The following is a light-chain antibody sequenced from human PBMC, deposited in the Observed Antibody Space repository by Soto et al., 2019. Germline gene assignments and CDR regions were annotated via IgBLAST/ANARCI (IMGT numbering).Light chain of an antibody. J-gene: IGKJ2*01. CDR2: GAS. CDR3: QQHGTSPYT. Sequence: EVVLTQSPNTLSLSPGERATLSCWASQSLRSSYLAWYQRKPGQAPRLLMFGASRRATGIPDRVNGSGSGTDFILHISRLEPEEVAVYYFQQHGTSPYTFGQGTVLEIK. V-gene: IGKV3-20*01. CDR1: QSLRSSY.